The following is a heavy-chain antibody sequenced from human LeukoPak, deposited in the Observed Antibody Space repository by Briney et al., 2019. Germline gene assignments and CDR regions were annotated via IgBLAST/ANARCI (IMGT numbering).Heavy chain of an antibody. CDR3: ARAGYCSGGSCYLDY. CDR2: INWNGGST. D-gene: IGHD2-15*01. J-gene: IGHJ4*02. V-gene: IGHV3-20*04. Sequence: GGSLRLSCAASGFTFDDYGMSWVRQAPGKGLEWVSGINWNGGSTGYADSVKGRFTISRDNAKNSLYLQMNSLRAEDTALYYCARAGYCSGGSCYLDYWGQGTLVTVSS. CDR1: GFTFDDYG.